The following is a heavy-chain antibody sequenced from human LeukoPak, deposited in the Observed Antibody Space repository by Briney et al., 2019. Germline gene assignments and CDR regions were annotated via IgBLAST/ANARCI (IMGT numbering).Heavy chain of an antibody. V-gene: IGHV4-59*08. J-gene: IGHJ4*02. Sequence: SETLSRTCNVSGGSISNYYWSWIQQPPGKGLEWIGYMYHTGHTMYNSSLKSRVTMSLDTSKNHFSLRLSSVTAADTAVYYCARHPFATPFDYWGPGTLVTVSS. D-gene: IGHD2-15*01. CDR3: ARHPFATPFDY. CDR1: GGSISNYY. CDR2: MYHTGHT.